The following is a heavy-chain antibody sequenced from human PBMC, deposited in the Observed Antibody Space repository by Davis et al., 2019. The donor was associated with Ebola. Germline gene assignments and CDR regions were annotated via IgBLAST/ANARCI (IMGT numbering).Heavy chain of an antibody. CDR1: GFTFSYAW. D-gene: IGHD3-3*01. CDR3: STDRNDFWSGPFDY. Sequence: GESLKISCAVSGFTFSYAWMSWVRQAPGKGLEWLGRIKSKTDYGTTDYAAPVKGRFTISRDDSKNTLYLQMNSLKSDDTAVYYCSTDRNDFWSGPFDYWGQGTLVTVSS. V-gene: IGHV3-15*01. J-gene: IGHJ4*02. CDR2: IKSKTDYGTT.